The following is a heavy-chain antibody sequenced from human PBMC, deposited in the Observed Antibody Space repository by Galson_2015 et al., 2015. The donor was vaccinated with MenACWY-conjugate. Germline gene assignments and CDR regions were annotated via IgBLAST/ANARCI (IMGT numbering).Heavy chain of an antibody. Sequence: SETLSLTCTVSGGSISSSSYYWGWIRQPPGKGLEWIGSIYYSGSTYYNPSLKSRVTISVDTSKNQFSLKLSSVTAADTAVYYCASSKPFRAMAGPELGFQIIHSPFDYWGQGTLVTVSS. CDR2: IYYSGST. J-gene: IGHJ4*02. D-gene: IGHD7-27*01. CDR1: GGSISSSSYY. V-gene: IGHV4-39*01. CDR3: ASSKPFRAMAGPELGFQIIHSPFDY.